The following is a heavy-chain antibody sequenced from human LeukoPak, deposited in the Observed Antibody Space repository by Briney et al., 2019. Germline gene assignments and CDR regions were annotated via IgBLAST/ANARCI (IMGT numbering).Heavy chain of an antibody. D-gene: IGHD5-12*01. CDR1: GFTFSSYG. V-gene: IGHV3-23*01. Sequence: PGGSLRLSCAASGFTFSSYGMSWVRQAPGKGLEWVSAISGSGGTTYYPDSVKGRFTIFRDNSQNTLYLQMNSLRAEDTAVYYCAKCRGYSGYDNFDYWGQGTLVAVSS. CDR2: ISGSGGTT. J-gene: IGHJ4*02. CDR3: AKCRGYSGYDNFDY.